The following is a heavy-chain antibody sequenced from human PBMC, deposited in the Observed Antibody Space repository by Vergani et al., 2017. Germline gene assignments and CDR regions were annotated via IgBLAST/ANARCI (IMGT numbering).Heavy chain of an antibody. CDR1: GFSFGDYA. J-gene: IGHJ4*02. D-gene: IGHD5-18*01. V-gene: IGHV3-49*04. CDR2: IRNKAYGGTT. Sequence: EVQLVESAGGLVPPGRSLRLSCAASGFSFGDYAMTWVRQAPGKGLEWVAFIRNKAYGGTTEYAASVKGRFTISRDDSKRLAYLQLSGLKTEHTAVYFCSRGRGYSFGYSDYWGQGTLVTVSS. CDR3: SRGRGYSFGYSDY.